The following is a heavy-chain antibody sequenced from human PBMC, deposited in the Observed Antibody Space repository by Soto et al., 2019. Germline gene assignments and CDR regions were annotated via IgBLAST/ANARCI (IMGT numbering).Heavy chain of an antibody. Sequence: EVQLVESGGGLVQPGGSLRLSCAASGFTFSSYSMNWVRQAPGKGLEWVSYISSSSSTIYYADSVKGRFTISRDNAKNSLYLQMNSLRAEDTAVYYCARVGTPFLIAAAGFEYWGQGTLVTVSS. V-gene: IGHV3-48*01. J-gene: IGHJ4*02. D-gene: IGHD6-13*01. CDR2: ISSSSSTI. CDR1: GFTFSSYS. CDR3: ARVGTPFLIAAAGFEY.